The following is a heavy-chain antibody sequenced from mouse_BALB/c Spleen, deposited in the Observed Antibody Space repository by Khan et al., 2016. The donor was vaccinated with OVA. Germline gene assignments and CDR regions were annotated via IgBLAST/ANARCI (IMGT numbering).Heavy chain of an antibody. J-gene: IGHJ3*01. D-gene: IGHD3-1*01. CDR3: TRWGYWFAY. Sequence: EVQLQQSGTVLARPGASVEMSCKASGYIFTSYWIHWVKQRPGQGLEWLGSIYPGNSDTNYNQRFKGKAKLTAGTYTSTAYMEISSLTNGDAAVYYCTRWGYWFAYWGQGTLVTVSA. CDR1: GYIFTSYW. CDR2: IYPGNSDT. V-gene: IGHV1-5*01.